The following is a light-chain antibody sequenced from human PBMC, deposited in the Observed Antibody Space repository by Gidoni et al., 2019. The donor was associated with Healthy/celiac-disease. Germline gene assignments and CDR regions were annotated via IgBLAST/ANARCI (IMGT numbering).Light chain of an antibody. Sequence: SSELTQDPAVSVALGQTVRITCQGDSRRSYYESWYQQKPGQAPVLVIYGKNNRPSGIPDRFSGSSSGNTASLTITGAQAEDEADYYCNSRDSSGNHLNWVFGGGTKLTVL. V-gene: IGLV3-19*01. J-gene: IGLJ3*02. CDR1: SRRSYY. CDR2: GKN. CDR3: NSRDSSGNHLNWV.